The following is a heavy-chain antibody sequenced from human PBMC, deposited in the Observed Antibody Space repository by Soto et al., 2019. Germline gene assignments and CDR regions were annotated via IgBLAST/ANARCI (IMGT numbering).Heavy chain of an antibody. V-gene: IGHV3-23*01. CDR3: ANVPIWCCGSSCYTEGFDS. Sequence: PGGSLRLSCVASGFVFSDYAMSWVRQAPGKGLEWVSAISAGGDTYYADSVKGRFTVSRANSKNTLYLQMDSLRAKDTAIYYCANVPIWCCGSSCYTEGFDSWGQGTLVTVSS. D-gene: IGHD2-21*01. J-gene: IGHJ4*02. CDR2: ISAGGDT. CDR1: GFVFSDYA.